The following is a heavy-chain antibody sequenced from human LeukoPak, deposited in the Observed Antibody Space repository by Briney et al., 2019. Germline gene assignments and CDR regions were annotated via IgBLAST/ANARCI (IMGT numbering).Heavy chain of an antibody. Sequence: PGGSLRLSCAASGFTFSSYAMSWVRQAPGKGLEWVSAISGSGGSTYYADSVKGRFSISRDNAKNSLYLQMNSLRAEDTAVYYCARDASGSENWHFRFDYWGRGTLVTVS. CDR2: ISGSGGST. CDR1: GFTFSSYA. J-gene: IGHJ4*02. CDR3: ARDASGSENWHFRFDY. V-gene: IGHV3-23*01. D-gene: IGHD3-10*01.